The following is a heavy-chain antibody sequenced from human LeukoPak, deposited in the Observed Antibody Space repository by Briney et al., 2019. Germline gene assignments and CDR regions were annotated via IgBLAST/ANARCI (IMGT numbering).Heavy chain of an antibody. Sequence: SGRSLRLSCAASGFTFDDYAMHWVRHAPGKALEWVSGISWNSGSIVYADSVKGRFTISRDDAKKSLYLQMNSLRAEDTALYYCAKANRYRGAMVRSTFDYWGQGTMVTVSS. CDR3: AKANRYRGAMVRSTFDY. CDR2: ISWNSGSI. V-gene: IGHV3-9*01. CDR1: GFTFDDYA. J-gene: IGHJ4*02. D-gene: IGHD5-18*01.